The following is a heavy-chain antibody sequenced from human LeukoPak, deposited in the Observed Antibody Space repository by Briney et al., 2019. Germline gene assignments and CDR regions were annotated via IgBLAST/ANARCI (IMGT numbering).Heavy chain of an antibody. CDR1: GGSISSSSYY. V-gene: IGHV4-39*07. CDR3: AREPTHYDYVWGSSRPFDP. Sequence: PSETLSLTCTVSGGSISSSSYYWGWIRQPPGKGLEGIGSIYYSGSTYYNTSLKSRVTISVDTSKTQFSLKLSSVTAADTAVYYCAREPTHYDYVWGSSRPFDPWGQGTLVTVSS. D-gene: IGHD3-16*02. CDR2: IYYSGST. J-gene: IGHJ5*02.